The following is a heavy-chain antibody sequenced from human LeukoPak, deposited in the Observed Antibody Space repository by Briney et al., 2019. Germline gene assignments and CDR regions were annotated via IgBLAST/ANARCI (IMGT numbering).Heavy chain of an antibody. CDR1: GFTFSNFA. J-gene: IGHJ4*02. CDR3: ARAMSIAARLQTIFDY. D-gene: IGHD6-6*01. CDR2: VSSDGINT. V-gene: IGHV3-23*01. Sequence: GSLRLSCSASGFTFSNFAMSWVRQAPGKGLEWVSAVSSDGINTYYTDSLKGRFTISRDNSKNTVFLQMHSLTAEDTAVYYCARAMSIAARLQTIFDYWGQGTLVTVSS.